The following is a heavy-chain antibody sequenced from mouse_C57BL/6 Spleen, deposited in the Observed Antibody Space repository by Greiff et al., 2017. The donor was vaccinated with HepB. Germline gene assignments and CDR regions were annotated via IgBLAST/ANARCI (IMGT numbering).Heavy chain of an antibody. V-gene: IGHV1-26*01. CDR3: ARYDYDGGY. J-gene: IGHJ2*01. CDR2: INPNNGGT. CDR1: GYTFTDYY. Sequence: EVQLQQSGPELVKPGASVKISCKASGYTFTDYYMNWVKQSHGKSLEWIGDINPNNGGTSYNQKFKGKATLTVDKSSSTAYMELRSLTSEDSAVYYCARYDYDGGYWGQGTTLTVSS. D-gene: IGHD2-4*01.